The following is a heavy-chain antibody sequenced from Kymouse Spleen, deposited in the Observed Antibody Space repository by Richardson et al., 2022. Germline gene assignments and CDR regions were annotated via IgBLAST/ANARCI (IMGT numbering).Heavy chain of an antibody. CDR1: GGSFSGYY. Sequence: QVQLQQWGAGLLKPSETLSLTCAVYGGSFSGYYWSWIRQPPGKGLEWIGEINHSGSTNYNPSLKSRVTISVDTSKNQFSLKLSSVTAADTAVYYCARGDYYGSGSYYNVLGWFDPWGQGTLVTVSS. J-gene: IGHJ5*02. V-gene: IGHV4-34*01. D-gene: IGHD3-10*01. CDR2: INHSGST. CDR3: ARGDYYGSGSYYNVLGWFDP.